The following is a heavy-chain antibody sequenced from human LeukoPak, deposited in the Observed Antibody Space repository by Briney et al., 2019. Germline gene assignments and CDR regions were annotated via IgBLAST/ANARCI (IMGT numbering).Heavy chain of an antibody. CDR3: ARGDPTVTTKQNFDY. J-gene: IGHJ4*02. CDR2: IWYDGSNK. Sequence: GGSLRLSCAASGFSFSNYDVHWVRQAPGKGLEWVAVIWYDGSNKYYADSVKGRFTISRDNSKNTLYLQMNSLGVEDTAVYYCARGDPTVTTKQNFDYWGQGTLVTVSS. CDR1: GFSFSNYD. D-gene: IGHD4-17*01. V-gene: IGHV3-33*01.